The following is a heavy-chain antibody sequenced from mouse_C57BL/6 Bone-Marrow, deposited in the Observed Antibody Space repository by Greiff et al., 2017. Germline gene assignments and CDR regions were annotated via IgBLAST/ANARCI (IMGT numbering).Heavy chain of an antibody. Sequence: QQSCKASGYTFTSYWMHWVKQRPGQGLEWIGEIDPSDSYTNYNQKFKGKSTLTVDKSSSTAYMQLSSLTSEDSAVYYCAREATMVKGYWYFDVWGTGTTVTVSS. J-gene: IGHJ1*03. D-gene: IGHD2-2*01. CDR3: AREATMVKGYWYFDV. CDR2: IDPSDSYT. CDR1: GYTFTSYW. V-gene: IGHV1-69*01.